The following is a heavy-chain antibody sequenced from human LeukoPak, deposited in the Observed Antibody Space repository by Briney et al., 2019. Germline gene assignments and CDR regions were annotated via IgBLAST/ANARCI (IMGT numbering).Heavy chain of an antibody. V-gene: IGHV4-38-2*02. CDR3: ARHYDNLTGFFDY. CDR2: IYHSGST. CDR1: GDYITGGYY. J-gene: IGHJ4*02. D-gene: IGHD3-9*01. Sequence: NPSETLSLTCTVSGDYITGGYYWGWIRQPPGKGLEWIGTIYHSGSTYYNLSLKSRVTISVDTSKNQFSLKLSSVTAADTAVYYCARHYDNLTGFFDYWGQGTLVTVSS.